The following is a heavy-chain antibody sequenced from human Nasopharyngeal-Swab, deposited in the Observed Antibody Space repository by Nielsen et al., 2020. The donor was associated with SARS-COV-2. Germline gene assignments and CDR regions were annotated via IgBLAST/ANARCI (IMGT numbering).Heavy chain of an antibody. CDR3: ARDSNGMDV. CDR2: ISGSGGST. Sequence: WIRQPPGKGLEWVSAISGSGGSTYYADSVKGRFTISRDNSKNTLYLQMNSLRAEDTAVYYCARDSNGMDVWGQGTTVTVSS. D-gene: IGHD2/OR15-2a*01. J-gene: IGHJ6*02. V-gene: IGHV3-23*01.